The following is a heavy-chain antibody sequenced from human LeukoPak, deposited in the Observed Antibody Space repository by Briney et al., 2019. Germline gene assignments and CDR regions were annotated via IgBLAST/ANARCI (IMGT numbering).Heavy chain of an antibody. Sequence: SETLSLTCTVSGGSISSGGYYWSWIRQHPGKGLEWIGYIYYSGSTYYNPSLKSRVTISVDTSKNQFSLKLSSVTAAGTAVYYCARADYDFWSGYFRLGMDVWGQGTTVTVSS. CDR2: IYYSGST. CDR3: ARADYDFWSGYFRLGMDV. V-gene: IGHV4-31*03. CDR1: GGSISSGGYY. J-gene: IGHJ6*02. D-gene: IGHD3-3*01.